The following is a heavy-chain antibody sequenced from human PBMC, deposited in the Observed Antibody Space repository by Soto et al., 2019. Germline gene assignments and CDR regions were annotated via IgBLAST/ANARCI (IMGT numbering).Heavy chain of an antibody. Sequence: SETLSLTCTVSGGSISGGGYYWSWIRQHPGKGLEWIGYIYYSGSTYYNPSLKSRVTISVDTSKNQFSLKLSSVTAADTAVYYCARDGPXPGYCSSTSRRGGWFDPWGQGTLVTVSS. CDR1: GGSISGGGYY. V-gene: IGHV4-31*03. CDR3: ARDGPXPGYCSSTSRRGGWFDP. J-gene: IGHJ5*02. D-gene: IGHD2-2*01. CDR2: IYYSGST.